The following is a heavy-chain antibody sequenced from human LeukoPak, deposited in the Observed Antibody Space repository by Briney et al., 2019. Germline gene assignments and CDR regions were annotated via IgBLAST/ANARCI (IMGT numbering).Heavy chain of an antibody. J-gene: IGHJ3*02. CDR2: IIPILGIA. Sequence: ASVKVSCKASGGTFSSYAISWVRQAPGQGLEWMGRIIPILGIANYAQKFQGRVTITADKFTSTAYMELSSLRSEDTAVYYCARDRAPGSYYGSGLVDAFDIWGQGTMVTVSS. CDR3: ARDRAPGSYYGSGLVDAFDI. CDR1: GGTFSSYA. V-gene: IGHV1-69*04. D-gene: IGHD3-10*01.